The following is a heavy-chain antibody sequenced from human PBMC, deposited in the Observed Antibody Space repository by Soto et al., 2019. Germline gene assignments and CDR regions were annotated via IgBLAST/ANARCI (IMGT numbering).Heavy chain of an antibody. J-gene: IGHJ4*02. V-gene: IGHV3-23*01. CDR3: AKGVKDIVVVVAATPYDY. D-gene: IGHD2-15*01. CDR2: ISGSGGST. Sequence: GGSLRLSCAASGFTFSSYAMSWVRQAPGKGLEWVSAISGSGGSTYYADSVKGRFTISRDNSKNTLYLQMNSLRAEDTAVYYCAKGVKDIVVVVAATPYDYWGQGTLVTVSS. CDR1: GFTFSSYA.